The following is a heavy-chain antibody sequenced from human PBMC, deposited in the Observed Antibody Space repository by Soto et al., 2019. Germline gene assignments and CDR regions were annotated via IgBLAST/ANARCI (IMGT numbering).Heavy chain of an antibody. D-gene: IGHD3-10*01. Sequence: ASVKVSCKASGYTFNNYDIHWVRQAPGHGLEWMGWMNPNSGNTGYAQNFRGRVTMTQNTAIGTAYMELSSLRSDDTATSYCTRAYGAETFDFWGQGTRVTVSS. CDR1: GYTFNNYD. CDR2: MNPNSGNT. CDR3: TRAYGAETFDF. V-gene: IGHV1-8*02. J-gene: IGHJ5*01.